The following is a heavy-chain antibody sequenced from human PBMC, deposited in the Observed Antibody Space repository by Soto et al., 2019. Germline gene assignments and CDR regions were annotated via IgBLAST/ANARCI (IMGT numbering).Heavy chain of an antibody. CDR3: AISLWFGESYGMDV. D-gene: IGHD3-10*01. V-gene: IGHV3-23*01. J-gene: IGHJ6*02. CDR2: ISGSGGST. CDR1: GFTFSRYA. Sequence: GGSLRLSCAASGFTFSRYAMSWVRQAPGKGLEWVSAISGSGGSTYYADSVKGRFTISRDNSKNTLYLQMNSLRAEDTAVYYCAISLWFGESYGMDVWGQDTTVTVSS.